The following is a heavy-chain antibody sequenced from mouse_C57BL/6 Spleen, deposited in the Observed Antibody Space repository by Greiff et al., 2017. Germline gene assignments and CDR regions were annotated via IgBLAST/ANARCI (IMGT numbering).Heavy chain of an antibody. CDR2: IDPSDSYT. CDR3: ARRTVVAPYAMDY. CDR1: GYTFTSYW. J-gene: IGHJ4*01. D-gene: IGHD1-1*01. V-gene: IGHV1-69*01. Sequence: VQLQQPGAELVMPGASVKLSCKASGYTFTSYWMHWVKQRPGQGLEWIGEIDPSDSYTNYTQKFKGKSTLTVDKSSSTAYMQLSSLTSEDSAVYYCARRTVVAPYAMDYWGQGTSVTVSS.